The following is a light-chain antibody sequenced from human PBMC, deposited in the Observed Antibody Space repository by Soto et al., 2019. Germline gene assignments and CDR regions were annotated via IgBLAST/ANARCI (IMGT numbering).Light chain of an antibody. J-gene: IGKJ4*01. V-gene: IGKV3-11*01. CDR3: QHRSNWPLT. CDR1: QSVSSY. CDR2: DAS. Sequence: EIVLTQSPATLSLSPGERATLSCRASQSVSSYLAWYQQKPAQAPTLLIYDASNRATGIPARFSGSGSGTDFPLTISSLDPEDFAVYYCQHRSNWPLTFGGGTKVEIK.